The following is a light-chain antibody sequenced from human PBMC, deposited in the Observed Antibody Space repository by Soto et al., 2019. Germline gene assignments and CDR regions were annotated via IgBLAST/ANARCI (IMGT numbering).Light chain of an antibody. J-gene: IGKJ3*01. CDR2: AAS. V-gene: IGKV1D-12*01. CDR1: QTIRNW. CDR3: QQANSFPRT. Sequence: DIQMTQSPSSVSATVGDRVTITCRASQTIRNWLVWYQQKPGEAPKLLIYAASNLQSGVPSRFSGSGYGTDFTLTISSLQPEDFATYYCQQANSFPRTFGPGTKVDIK.